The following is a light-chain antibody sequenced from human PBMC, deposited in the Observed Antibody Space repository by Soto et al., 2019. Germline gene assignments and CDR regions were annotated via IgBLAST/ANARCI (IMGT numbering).Light chain of an antibody. CDR2: GAS. CDR1: QSVSSRS. Sequence: EIVLTQSPGTLSLSPGERATLSCRASQSVSSRSLAWYQQKPGQAPRLLIYGASTRATGIPARFSGSGSGTEFTLTISSLQSEDFAVYYCQQYNNWLITFGQGTRLEIK. J-gene: IGKJ5*01. V-gene: IGKV3-15*01. CDR3: QQYNNWLIT.